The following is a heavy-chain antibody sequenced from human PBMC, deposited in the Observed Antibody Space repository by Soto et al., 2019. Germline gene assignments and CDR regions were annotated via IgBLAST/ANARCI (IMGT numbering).Heavy chain of an antibody. Sequence: ASVKVSCKASGYTFTSYYMHWVRQAPGQGLEWMGIINPSGGSTSYAQKFQGRVTMTRDTSTSTVYMELSSPRSEGTAVYYCATGVATIGFDYWGQGTLVTVSS. J-gene: IGHJ4*02. CDR3: ATGVATIGFDY. CDR1: GYTFTSYY. CDR2: INPSGGST. V-gene: IGHV1-46*01. D-gene: IGHD5-12*01.